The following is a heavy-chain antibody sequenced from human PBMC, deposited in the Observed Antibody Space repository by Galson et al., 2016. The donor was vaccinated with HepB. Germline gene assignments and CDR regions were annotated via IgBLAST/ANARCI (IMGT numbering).Heavy chain of an antibody. D-gene: IGHD3-3*01. V-gene: IGHV3-21*01. CDR2: ISSSSAYV. J-gene: IGHJ3*02. CDR3: ARDRSRFSSGYYTGARDFFAI. Sequence: SLRLSCAASGFSISTYTMNWVRQAPGKGLEWISYISSSSAYVDYADSVKGRFTISRENAKNSLYLQMNSLRAEDTAVYYCARDRSRFSSGYYTGARDFFAIWCQGTVVTVSS. CDR1: GFSISTYT.